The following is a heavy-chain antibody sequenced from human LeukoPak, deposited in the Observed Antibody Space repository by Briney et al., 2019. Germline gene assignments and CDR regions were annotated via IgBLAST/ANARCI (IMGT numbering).Heavy chain of an antibody. V-gene: IGHV4-59*01. D-gene: IGHD5-24*01. CDR2: ISYTGNT. J-gene: IGHJ5*02. CDR1: GGSISNYY. Sequence: SETLSLTCTVSGGSISNYYWSWIRQPPGKGLEWIGYISYTGNTEYNPSLKSRVTISVDTSKNQLTLKLSSVTAADTAVYFCTRYRRDGYSYVDLWGQGTLVTVSS. CDR3: TRYRRDGYSYVDL.